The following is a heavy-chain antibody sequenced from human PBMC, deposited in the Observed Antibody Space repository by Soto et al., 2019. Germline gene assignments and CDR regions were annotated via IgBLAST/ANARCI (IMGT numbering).Heavy chain of an antibody. CDR2: ISYDGSNK. V-gene: IGHV3-30-3*01. D-gene: IGHD2-21*02. J-gene: IGHJ6*02. CDR1: GFTFSSYA. Sequence: GGSLRLSCAASGFTFSSYAMHWVRQAPGKGLEWVAVISYDGSNKYYADSVKGRFTISRDNSKNTLYLQMNSLRAEGTAVYYCARSGGDSKSYYYGMDVWGQGTTVTVSS. CDR3: ARSGGDSKSYYYGMDV.